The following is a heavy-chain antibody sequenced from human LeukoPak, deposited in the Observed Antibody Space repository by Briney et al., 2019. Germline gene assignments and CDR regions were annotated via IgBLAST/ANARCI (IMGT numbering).Heavy chain of an antibody. CDR2: TSESNDNI. J-gene: IGHJ5*02. CDR1: GFTFSNYY. Sequence: PGGSLRLSCAASGFTFSNYYMHWLRQAPFRGLEWVSSTSESNDNIKYADSVKGRFTISRGNAKTSFYLQMNNLRADDTAVYYCAKDRGDYTNWFDPWGQGTLVTVSS. V-gene: IGHV3-21*01. CDR3: AKDRGDYTNWFDP. D-gene: IGHD4-17*01.